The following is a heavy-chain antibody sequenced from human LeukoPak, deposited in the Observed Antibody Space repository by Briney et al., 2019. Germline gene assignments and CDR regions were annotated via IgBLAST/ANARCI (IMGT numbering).Heavy chain of an antibody. Sequence: SETLSLTCTVSGGSISNYYWNWIRQPPGKGLEWIGYIYYSGTTNYNPSLKSRVSMSVDTSKNQFSLKLSSVTAADTAVYYCARFQKCKNRYCGGGQFDYWGQGTLVTVSS. J-gene: IGHJ4*02. CDR3: ARFQKCKNRYCGGGQFDY. CDR1: GGSISNYY. D-gene: IGHD2-21*01. CDR2: IYYSGTT. V-gene: IGHV4-59*08.